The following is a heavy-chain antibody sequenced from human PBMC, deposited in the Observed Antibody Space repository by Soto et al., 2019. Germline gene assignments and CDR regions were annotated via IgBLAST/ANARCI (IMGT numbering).Heavy chain of an antibody. Sequence: EVQLVESGGGLVQPGGSLRLSCAASGFTVSSNYMSWVRQAPGKGLEWVSVIYSGGSTYYADSVKGRFTISRDNSKNTLYLKMNSLRAEETAVYYCARDMVRGLYPEYFQHWGQGTLVTVSS. CDR1: GFTVSSNY. V-gene: IGHV3-66*01. CDR3: ARDMVRGLYPEYFQH. J-gene: IGHJ1*01. D-gene: IGHD3-10*01. CDR2: IYSGGST.